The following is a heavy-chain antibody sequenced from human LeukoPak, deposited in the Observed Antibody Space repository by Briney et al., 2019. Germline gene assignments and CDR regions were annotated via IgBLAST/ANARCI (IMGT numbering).Heavy chain of an antibody. Sequence: SVKVSCKASGGTFSSYAISWVRQAPGQGLEWMGGIIPIFGTANYAQKFQGRVTITADVSTSTAYMELSSLRSEDTAVYYCARASGSYPRVDWFDPWGQGTLVTVSS. J-gene: IGHJ5*02. CDR2: IIPIFGTA. CDR1: GGTFSSYA. V-gene: IGHV1-69*01. D-gene: IGHD1-26*01. CDR3: ARASGSYPRVDWFDP.